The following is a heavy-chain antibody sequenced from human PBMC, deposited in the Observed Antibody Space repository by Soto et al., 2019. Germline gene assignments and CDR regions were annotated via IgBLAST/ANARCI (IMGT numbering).Heavy chain of an antibody. CDR2: FRGSGDDGTT. D-gene: IGHD3-10*01. Sequence: SLSVSWAVSGITCSSYSRSLVLPAPGKGLEWVSGFRGSGDDGTTYYADSVKGRFTISRDNSKNMLFLQMNSLRAEDTAIYYCAKKVNSGSGSQYFDYWGQGTLVTVSS. CDR1: GITCSSYS. CDR3: AKKVNSGSGSQYFDY. V-gene: IGHV3-23*01. J-gene: IGHJ4*02.